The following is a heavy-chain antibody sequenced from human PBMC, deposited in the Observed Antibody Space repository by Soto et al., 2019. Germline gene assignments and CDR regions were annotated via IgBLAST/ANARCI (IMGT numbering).Heavy chain of an antibody. D-gene: IGHD2-21*01. CDR1: GGSVSSGGYF. CDR2: IYNTVST. V-gene: IGHV4-30-4*01. Sequence: QVQLQESGPGLVEPSQTLSLTCTVSGGSVSSGGYFWSWIRQSPGKGLEWIGHIYNTVSTYGNPSLESRLTISVDTSMNQFSLRLTSVTAADTAVYFCARGSDVAKVASWGQGTLVTVSS. J-gene: IGHJ4*02. CDR3: ARGSDVAKVAS.